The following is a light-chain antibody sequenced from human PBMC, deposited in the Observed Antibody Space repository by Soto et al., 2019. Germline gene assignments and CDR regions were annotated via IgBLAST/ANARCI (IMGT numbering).Light chain of an antibody. J-gene: IGKJ5*01. Sequence: DIQMTQSPSSLSASVGYRFTITCRASQSISSYLNWYQQKPGKAPKLLIYAASSLQSGVPSRFSGSGSGTDFTLTISSLQPEDFATYYCQQSYSTLPITFGQGTRLETK. V-gene: IGKV1-39*01. CDR2: AAS. CDR1: QSISSY. CDR3: QQSYSTLPIT.